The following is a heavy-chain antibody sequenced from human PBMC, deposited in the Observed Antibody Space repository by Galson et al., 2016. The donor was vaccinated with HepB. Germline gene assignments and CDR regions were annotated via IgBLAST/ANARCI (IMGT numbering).Heavy chain of an antibody. D-gene: IGHD2-15*01. V-gene: IGHV3-74*01. CDR3: ARVAGRSQNFAS. CDR1: GFTFSTYW. Sequence: SLRLSCAASGFTFSTYWMHWVRQAPGKGLVWVSRINGDGSSTTYADSVKGRFTISRDNAENTLYLQMNRLRAADSAVYYCARVAGRSQNFASWGQGTLVTVSS. CDR2: INGDGSST. J-gene: IGHJ4*02.